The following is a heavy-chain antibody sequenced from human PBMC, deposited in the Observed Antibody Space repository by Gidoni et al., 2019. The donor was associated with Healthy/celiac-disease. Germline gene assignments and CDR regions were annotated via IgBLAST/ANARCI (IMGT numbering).Heavy chain of an antibody. D-gene: IGHD1-26*01. CDR3: AKDLGWELLYGAFDI. J-gene: IGHJ3*02. CDR1: GFPFSSYG. Sequence: QVQLVESGGGVVQPGRSLRLSCAAAGFPFSSYGMHWVRQAPGKGLEWVAVISYDGSNKYYADSVKGRFTISRDNSKNTLYLQMNSLRAEDTAVYYCAKDLGWELLYGAFDIWGQGTMVTVSS. CDR2: ISYDGSNK. V-gene: IGHV3-30*18.